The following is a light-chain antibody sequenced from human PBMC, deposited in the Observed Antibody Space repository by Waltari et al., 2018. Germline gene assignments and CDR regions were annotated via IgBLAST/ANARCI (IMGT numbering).Light chain of an antibody. CDR3: QNHERLPAT. J-gene: IGKJ1*01. Sequence: LTQSPGTLYVSPGERATLSCRASQNIGTYLVWYQQKPGQAPRLLMYAASRRATGIPDRFSGSGSGTDFSLTITRLEPEDFAVYYCQNHERLPATFGQGTKVEIK. CDR1: QNIGTY. V-gene: IGKV3-20*01. CDR2: AAS.